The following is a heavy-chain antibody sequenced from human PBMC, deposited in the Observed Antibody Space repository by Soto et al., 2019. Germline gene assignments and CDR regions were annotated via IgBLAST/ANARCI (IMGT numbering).Heavy chain of an antibody. CDR1: GFTFSSYG. Sequence: QVQLVESGGGVVQPGRSLRLSCAASGFTFSSYGMHWVRQAPRKGLEWVAVISYDGSNKYYAVSGKGRFTISRDNSKNTLYLQMNRLRAEDTAVYYCAKGLLGLVRAYGMDGWGQGTTGTVSS. J-gene: IGHJ6*02. V-gene: IGHV3-30*18. CDR3: AKGLLGLVRAYGMDG. CDR2: ISYDGSNK. D-gene: IGHD6-6*01.